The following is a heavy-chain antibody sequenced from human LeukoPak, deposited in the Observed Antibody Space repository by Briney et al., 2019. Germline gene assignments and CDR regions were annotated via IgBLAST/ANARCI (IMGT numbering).Heavy chain of an antibody. J-gene: IGHJ5*02. Sequence: SETLSLTCTVSGGSISSYYWSWIRQPPGKGLEWIGYIYYSGSTNYNPSLKSRVIISVDTSKNQFSLKLSSVTAADTAVYYCARAVIGYCSGGSCYSASGWFDPWGQGTLVTVSS. CDR1: GGSISSYY. V-gene: IGHV4-59*01. CDR2: IYYSGST. CDR3: ARAVIGYCSGGSCYSASGWFDP. D-gene: IGHD2-15*01.